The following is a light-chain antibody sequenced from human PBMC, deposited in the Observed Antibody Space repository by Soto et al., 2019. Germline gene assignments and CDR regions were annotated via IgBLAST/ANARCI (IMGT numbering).Light chain of an antibody. CDR1: QSGNNN. V-gene: IGKV3-15*01. CDR3: QEYNTGPWT. CDR2: GAS. J-gene: IGKJ1*01. Sequence: QTPATLSVSPGERGTLSCRASQSGNNNLAWYQQKLGQAPRVLIHGASTRATGIPARFTGSGSGTEFILTITSLQSEDYAVYYSQEYNTGPWTFGQGTKVEI.